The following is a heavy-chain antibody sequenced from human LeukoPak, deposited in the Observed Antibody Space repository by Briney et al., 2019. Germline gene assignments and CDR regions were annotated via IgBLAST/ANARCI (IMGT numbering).Heavy chain of an antibody. CDR2: IYHSGST. V-gene: IGHV4-4*02. CDR3: AREGAIAVAGSNWFDP. CDR1: GGSISSSNW. Sequence: PSETLSLTCDVSGGSISSSNWWSWVRQPPGKGLEWIGEIYHSGSTNYNPSLKNRVTMSVDKSKNQFSLNLSSVTAADTAVYYCAREGAIAVAGSNWFDPWGQGTLVTVSS. D-gene: IGHD6-19*01. J-gene: IGHJ5*02.